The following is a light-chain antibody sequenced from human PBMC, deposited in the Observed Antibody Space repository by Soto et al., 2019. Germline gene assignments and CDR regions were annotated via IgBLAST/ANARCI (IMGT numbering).Light chain of an antibody. CDR3: QQRSNWPLLT. CDR1: QSVRSY. V-gene: IGKV3-11*01. Sequence: EIVLTQSPATLSLSPGERATLSCRASQSVRSYVAWYQQKPGQAPRLLIYDASNRATGTPARFSGSGSGTDFTLTISSLEPEDFAVYYCQQRSNWPLLTFGGGTKVEIK. J-gene: IGKJ4*01. CDR2: DAS.